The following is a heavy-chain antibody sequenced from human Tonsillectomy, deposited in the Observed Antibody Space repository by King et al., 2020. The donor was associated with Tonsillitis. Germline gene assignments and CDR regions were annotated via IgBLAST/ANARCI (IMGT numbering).Heavy chain of an antibody. Sequence: MQLQESGPGLVKSSETLSLTCSVSGVSMRTTYWSWIRRPAGKGLEWIGRVYASGKTYSNPSLTSRSSSSIATTKNQLSLRLSSVTAADTAVYYCARDRGDYYDSATYDPLYFDSWGQGILVTVSS. CDR2: VYASGKT. CDR3: ARDRGDYYDSATYDPLYFDS. D-gene: IGHD3-22*01. J-gene: IGHJ4*02. CDR1: GVSMRTTY. V-gene: IGHV4-4*07.